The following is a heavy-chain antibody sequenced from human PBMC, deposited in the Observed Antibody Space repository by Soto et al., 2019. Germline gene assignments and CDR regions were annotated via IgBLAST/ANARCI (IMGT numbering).Heavy chain of an antibody. V-gene: IGHV3-30*18. CDR1: GFSFSNNG. D-gene: IGHD1-7*01. Sequence: VGSLRLSCAASGFSFSNNGMHWVRQAPGKGLEWVAIISYDGSKKYYADSVKGRFTISRDNSKNTLYLQMNSLRAEDTAVYYCAKPTGTTPYYFDYWGQGTLVTVSS. J-gene: IGHJ4*02. CDR2: ISYDGSKK. CDR3: AKPTGTTPYYFDY.